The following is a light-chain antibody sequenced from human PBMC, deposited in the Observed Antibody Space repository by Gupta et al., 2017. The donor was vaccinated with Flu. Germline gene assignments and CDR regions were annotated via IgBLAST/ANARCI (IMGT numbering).Light chain of an antibody. CDR2: DAS. CDR1: QSINIY. Sequence: EIVLTQSPATLSLSPGDRAILSCRASQSINIYLAWYQQKPGQPPRLLMFDASKRAAGIPDRFSGSGSGTDFTLTISTREPEDFAVYYCQQRCCLPMYTFGQGTRLE. J-gene: IGKJ2*01. CDR3: QQRCCLPMYT. V-gene: IGKV3-11*01.